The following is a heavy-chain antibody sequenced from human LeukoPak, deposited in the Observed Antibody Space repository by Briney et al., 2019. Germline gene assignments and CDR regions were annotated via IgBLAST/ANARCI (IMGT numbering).Heavy chain of an antibody. Sequence: ASAKVSCKASGYTFTSHGISWVRQAPGQGLEWMGWISAYNGNTNYAQKLQGRVTMTTDTSTSTAYMELRSLRSDDTAVYYCARDHFPLLSSWSFDYWGQGTLVTVSS. J-gene: IGHJ4*02. V-gene: IGHV1-18*01. CDR1: GYTFTSHG. CDR3: ARDHFPLLSSWSFDY. CDR2: ISAYNGNT. D-gene: IGHD6-13*01.